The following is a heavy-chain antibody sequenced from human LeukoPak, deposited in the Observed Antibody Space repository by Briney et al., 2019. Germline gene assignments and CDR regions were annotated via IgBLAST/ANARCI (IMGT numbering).Heavy chain of an antibody. CDR2: IKQDGSEK. V-gene: IGHV3-7*01. Sequence: PGGSLRLSCAASGFTFSSYWMSWVRQAPGKGLEWVANIKQDGSEKYYVDSVKGRFTISRDNAKNSLYLQMNSLRAEDTAVYYCARDPTYDSSGYYYYYYMDVWGKGTTVTVSS. J-gene: IGHJ6*03. CDR1: GFTFSSYW. D-gene: IGHD3-22*01. CDR3: ARDPTYDSSGYYYYYYMDV.